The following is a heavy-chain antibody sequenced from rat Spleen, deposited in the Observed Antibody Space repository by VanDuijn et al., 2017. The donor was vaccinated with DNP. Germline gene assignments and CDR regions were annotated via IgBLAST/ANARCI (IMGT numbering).Heavy chain of an antibody. CDR1: GFTFSNFP. Sequence: EVQLVESGGGLVQPGGSMRLSCPASGFTFSNFPMAWVRQAPTKGLEWVASISTSGVVTYYPDSVKGRFTISRDNAKNTLYLQMNSLRSEDTATYYCARGSGTYYWYFDFWGPGTMVTVSS. V-gene: IGHV5-46*01. J-gene: IGHJ1*01. D-gene: IGHD5-1*01. CDR3: ARGSGTYYWYFDF. CDR2: ISTSGVVT.